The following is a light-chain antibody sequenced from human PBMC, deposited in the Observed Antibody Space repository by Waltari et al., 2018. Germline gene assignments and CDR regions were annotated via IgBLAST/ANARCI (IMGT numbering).Light chain of an antibody. Sequence: QSALTQPASVSGSPGQSITISCTGTSSDVGGYNYVSWYQQHPGKAPKLIIFDVSNRPSGVSSRFSGSKSGNTASLTISGLQAQDEADYYCSSYISSDTLELFGGGTSLTVL. CDR3: SSYISSDTLEL. J-gene: IGLJ2*01. V-gene: IGLV2-14*03. CDR1: SSDVGGYNY. CDR2: DVS.